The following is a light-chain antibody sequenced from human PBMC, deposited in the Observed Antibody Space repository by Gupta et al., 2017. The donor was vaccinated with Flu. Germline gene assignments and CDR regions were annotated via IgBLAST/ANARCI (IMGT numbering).Light chain of an antibody. CDR1: SSNIGRNF. CDR3: AALDDSRDGQV. Sequence: QSVLTQPPSAPGPPGQRVTISCSGSSSNIGRNFVTWYRQFPGTAPKLLMYENAQRPSGVPDRFSGSRSGTSASLAISGLQSDDEADYYCAALDDSRDGQVFGGGTKLTVL. J-gene: IGLJ2*01. V-gene: IGLV1-44*01. CDR2: ENA.